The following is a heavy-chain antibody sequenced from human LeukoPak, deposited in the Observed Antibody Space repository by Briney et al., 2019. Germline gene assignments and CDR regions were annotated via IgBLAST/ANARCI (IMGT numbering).Heavy chain of an antibody. CDR2: VYYSGST. D-gene: IGHD6-13*01. CDR3: ARINSSWEFDY. Sequence: SETLSPTCTVSGGSISSYYWSWIRQPPGKGLEWIGYVYYSGSTNYNPSLKSRVTKSVDTSKNQFSLKLSSVTAADTAVYYCARINSSWEFDYWGQGTLVTVSS. CDR1: GGSISSYY. V-gene: IGHV4-59*01. J-gene: IGHJ4*02.